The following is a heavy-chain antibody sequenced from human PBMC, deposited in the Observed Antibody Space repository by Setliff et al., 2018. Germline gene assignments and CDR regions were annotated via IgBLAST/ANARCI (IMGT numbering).Heavy chain of an antibody. CDR1: GGSISSSNW. J-gene: IGHJ4*02. CDR3: ARSLRRTFRRLDWLGFFGD. D-gene: IGHD3-9*01. CDR2: T. Sequence: SETLSLTCTVSGGSISSSNWWTWVRQPPGKGLEWIGATYSNPSLQSRVTLSLDASRSQFSLALTSVAAADTAMYYCARSLRRTFRRLDWLGFFGDWGQGAMVTVSS. V-gene: IGHV4-4*02.